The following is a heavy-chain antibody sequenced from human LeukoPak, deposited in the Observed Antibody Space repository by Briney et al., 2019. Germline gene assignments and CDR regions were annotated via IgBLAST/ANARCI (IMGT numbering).Heavy chain of an antibody. J-gene: IGHJ4*02. CDR2: IYGDGRT. D-gene: IGHD3-3*01. CDR3: ARGRGLGVVSPYFDY. V-gene: IGHV3-53*01. CDR1: GFSVSNNY. Sequence: GGSLRLSCVVSGFSVSNNYIIWVRQAPGNGLERVSVIYGDGRTSHSASVRGRFTISRDNSKNIVSLQMNNLRAEDTAVYYCARGRGLGVVSPYFDYWGQGALVTVSS.